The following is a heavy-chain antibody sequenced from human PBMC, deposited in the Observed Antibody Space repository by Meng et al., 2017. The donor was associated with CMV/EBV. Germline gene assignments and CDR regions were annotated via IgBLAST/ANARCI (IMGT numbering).Heavy chain of an antibody. J-gene: IGHJ6*02. CDR1: GGTFSSYA. D-gene: IGHD1-26*01. Sequence: SVKVSCKASGGTFSSYAISWVRQAPGQGLEWMGGIIPIFGTANYAQKIQGRVTITTDESTSTAYMELSSLRSEDTAVYYCARDRRGSYSYYYGMDVWGQGTTVTVSS. V-gene: IGHV1-69*05. CDR2: IIPIFGTA. CDR3: ARDRRGSYSYYYGMDV.